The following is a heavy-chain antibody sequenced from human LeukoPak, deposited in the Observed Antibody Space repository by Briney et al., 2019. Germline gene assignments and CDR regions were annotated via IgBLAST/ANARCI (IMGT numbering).Heavy chain of an antibody. CDR3: ARGPGYYYDSSGYYSFLYFDY. J-gene: IGHJ4*02. D-gene: IGHD3-22*01. CDR2: IYYSGST. V-gene: IGHV4-59*12. Sequence: SETLSLTCTVSGGSISSYYWSWIRQPPGKGLEWIGYIYYSGSTNYNPSLKSRVTISVDTSKNQFSLKLSSVTAADTAVYYCARGPGYYYDSSGYYSFLYFDYWGQGTLVTVSS. CDR1: GGSISSYY.